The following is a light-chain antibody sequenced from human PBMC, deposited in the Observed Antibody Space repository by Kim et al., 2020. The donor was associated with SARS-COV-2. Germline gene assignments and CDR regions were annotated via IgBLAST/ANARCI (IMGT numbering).Light chain of an antibody. V-gene: IGLV3-1*01. J-gene: IGLJ1*01. CDR3: QAWDNGTAV. CDR1: KLGDKR. Sequence: VYPGQTASITCRGDKLGDKRACWYQQTPGQSPVLVIYQDDKRPSGIPERFSASNSGSTATLTISGTQTMDDADYYCQAWDNGTAVFGTGTKVTVL. CDR2: QDD.